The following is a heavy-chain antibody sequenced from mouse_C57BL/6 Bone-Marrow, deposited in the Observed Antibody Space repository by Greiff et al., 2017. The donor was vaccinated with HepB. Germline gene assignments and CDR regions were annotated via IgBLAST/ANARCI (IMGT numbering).Heavy chain of an antibody. CDR3: ERCTTVPLFAY. CDR2: IYPGDGDT. D-gene: IGHD1-1*01. Sequence: QVQLQQSGPELVKPGASVKISCKASGYSFSSSWMNWVKQRPGKGLEWIGRIYPGDGDTNYNGKFKGKATLTADKSSSTAYMQLSSLTSEDSAVYFCERCTTVPLFAYWGQGTLVTVSA. V-gene: IGHV1-82*01. J-gene: IGHJ3*01. CDR1: GYSFSSSW.